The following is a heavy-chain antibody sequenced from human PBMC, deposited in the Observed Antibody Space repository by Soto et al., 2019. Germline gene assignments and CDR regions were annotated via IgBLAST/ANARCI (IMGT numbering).Heavy chain of an antibody. V-gene: IGHV3-23*01. CDR3: AKASGWFGEFDY. CDR2: ISGSGGST. CDR1: GFTLSSYA. J-gene: IGHJ4*02. D-gene: IGHD3-10*01. Sequence: EVQLLESGGGLVQPGGSLRLSCAASGFTLSSYAMSWVRQAPGKGLELVSAISGSGGSTYYPDSVKGRFTISRDNSKNALYLQMNSLRAEDTAVYYCAKASGWFGEFDYWGQGTLVTVSS.